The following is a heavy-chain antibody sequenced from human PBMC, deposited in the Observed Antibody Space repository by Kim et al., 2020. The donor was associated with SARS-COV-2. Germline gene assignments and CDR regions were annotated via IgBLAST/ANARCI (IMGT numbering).Heavy chain of an antibody. CDR3: VKDRVATMLNYY. CDR2: LSRNRDMI. Sequence: GGSLRLSCIGSGFKFGDYAMHWVRQGPGKGLQWVSGLSRNRDMIAYTDSVKGRFTMSRDDARNSLYLEMNSLRVEDTAVYYCVKDRVATMLNYY. J-gene: IGHJ6*01. D-gene: IGHD5-12*01. CDR1: GFKFGDYA. V-gene: IGHV3-9*01.